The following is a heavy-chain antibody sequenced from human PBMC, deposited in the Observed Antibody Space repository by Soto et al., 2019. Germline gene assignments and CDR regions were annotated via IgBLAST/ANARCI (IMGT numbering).Heavy chain of an antibody. CDR1: GGTFSNYA. Sequence: QVQLVQSGAEVKKPGSSVKVSCKASGGTFSNYAISWVRQAPGQGLEWMGGIIPILGTVNYAQKFQGRVTITADESTSTAYMELRSLRSEDTAVYYCARGPPDDSSGYCPLYYFYGMDVWGQGTTVTVSS. V-gene: IGHV1-69*12. CDR2: IIPILGTV. CDR3: ARGPPDDSSGYCPLYYFYGMDV. J-gene: IGHJ6*02. D-gene: IGHD3-22*01.